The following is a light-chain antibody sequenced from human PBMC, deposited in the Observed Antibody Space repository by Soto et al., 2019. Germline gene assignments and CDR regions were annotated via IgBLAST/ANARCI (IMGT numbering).Light chain of an antibody. J-gene: IGLJ1*01. CDR1: TSEVGGYNY. CDR2: DVS. Sequence: QSALTQPASVSGSPGQSITISCTGTTSEVGGYNYVSWYQQHPGKAHQLMIYDVSNRPSGVSNRFSGPKSGNTASLTISGLQAEDEADYYCSSYTSSSSYVFGTGAKLTVL. V-gene: IGLV2-14*01. CDR3: SSYTSSSSYV.